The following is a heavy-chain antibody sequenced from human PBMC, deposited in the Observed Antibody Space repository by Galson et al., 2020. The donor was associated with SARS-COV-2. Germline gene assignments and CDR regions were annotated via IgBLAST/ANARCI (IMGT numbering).Heavy chain of an antibody. V-gene: IGHV4-59*01. CDR2: IYYSGST. CDR3: ARIKWELLSLTRYYYYMDV. CDR1: GGSISSYY. Sequence: SETLSLTCTVSGGSISSYYWSWIRQPPGKGLEWIGYIYYSGSTNYNTSLKSRVTISVDTSKNQFSLKLSSVTAADTAVYYCARIKWELLSLTRYYYYMDVWGQGTLVTVSS. D-gene: IGHD1-26*01. J-gene: IGHJ6*03.